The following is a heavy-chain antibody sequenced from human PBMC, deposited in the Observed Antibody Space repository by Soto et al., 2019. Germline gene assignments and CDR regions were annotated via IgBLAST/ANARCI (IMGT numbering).Heavy chain of an antibody. V-gene: IGHV1-69*13. D-gene: IGHD5-12*01. CDR1: GGTFSSYA. CDR3: AHATYSGYDLWKGYYGRDV. J-gene: IGHJ6*02. Sequence: SVKVSCKASGGTFSSYAISWVRQAPGQGLEWMGGIIPIFGTANYAQKFQGRVTITADESTSTAYMELSSLRSEDTAVYYCAHATYSGYDLWKGYYGRDVWGQGTTVTVSS. CDR2: IIPIFGTA.